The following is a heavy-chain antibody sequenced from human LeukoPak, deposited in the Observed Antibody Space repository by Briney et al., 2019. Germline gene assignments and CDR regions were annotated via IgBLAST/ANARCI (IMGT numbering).Heavy chain of an antibody. J-gene: IGHJ4*02. CDR2: IYYSGST. CDR3: ARAEYSGYEPFDY. V-gene: IGHV4-59*01. D-gene: IGHD5-12*01. CDR1: GGSIRSYF. Sequence: TSETLSLTCTVSGGSIRSYFWSWIRQPPGKGLEWIGYIYYSGSTNYNPSLRSRVTISVDTSKDQFSLKLSSVTAADTAVYYCARAEYSGYEPFDYWGQGTLVTVSS.